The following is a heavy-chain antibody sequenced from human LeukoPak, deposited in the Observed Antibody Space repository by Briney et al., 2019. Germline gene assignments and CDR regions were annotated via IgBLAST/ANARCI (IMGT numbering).Heavy chain of an antibody. Sequence: GRSLRLSCAASGFTFSSYAMRWVRQAQKKGLEWVSGIIDNGYITYYANSVRGRFTISRDNSKNTLFLQMNSLRAEDTAVYYCAKLGGQEVHNYYVTVWGKGTTVAVSS. D-gene: IGHD3-16*01. J-gene: IGHJ6*03. CDR2: IIDNGYIT. V-gene: IGHV3-23*01. CDR3: AKLGGQEVHNYYVTV. CDR1: GFTFSSYA.